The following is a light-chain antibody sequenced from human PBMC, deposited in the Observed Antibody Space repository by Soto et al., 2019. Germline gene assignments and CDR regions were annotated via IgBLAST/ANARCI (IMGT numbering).Light chain of an antibody. CDR1: QSVTSNY. CDR3: QQYSSAST. CDR2: GAS. Sequence: EIVLTQSPGTLSLSPGERATLACRASQSVTSNYLAWYQQKPGQAPRLLIFGASGRSTGVPDRFSGSGSGTDFTLPSSRLAPEDFAVYYCQQYSSASTFGQGTRLEIK. V-gene: IGKV3-20*01. J-gene: IGKJ2*02.